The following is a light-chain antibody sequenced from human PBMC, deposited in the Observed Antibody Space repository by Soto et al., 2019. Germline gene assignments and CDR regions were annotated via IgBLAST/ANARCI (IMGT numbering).Light chain of an antibody. CDR3: QKYNDYST. J-gene: IGKJ2*01. CDR1: QSVSSW. V-gene: IGKV1-5*01. CDR2: DAS. Sequence: DIQMTQSPSTLSASVGDRVTITCRASQSVSSWLAWYQQKPGKAPKLLIYDASSLQSGVPSRFSGGGSGTDFTLIISSLHPDDFATYYCQKYNDYSTFGQGTKVDNK.